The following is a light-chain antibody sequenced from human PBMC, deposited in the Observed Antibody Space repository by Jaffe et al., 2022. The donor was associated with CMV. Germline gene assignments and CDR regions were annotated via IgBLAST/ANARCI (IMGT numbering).Light chain of an antibody. Sequence: DIQMTQSPSSVSASVGDRVTITCRASQAISSWLAWYQQKPGKAPKLLIYSASSLHSGVSSRFSGSGSGTDFTLTISSLQPEDFATYYCQQANSFPITFGQGTRLEIK. V-gene: IGKV1-12*01. CDR2: SAS. CDR1: QAISSW. CDR3: QQANSFPIT. J-gene: IGKJ5*01.